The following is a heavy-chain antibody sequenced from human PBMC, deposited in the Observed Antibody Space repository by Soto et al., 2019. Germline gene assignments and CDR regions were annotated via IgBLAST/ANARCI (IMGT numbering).Heavy chain of an antibody. V-gene: IGHV1-8*03. Sequence: ASVKVSCKASGYTFISHAIHWVRQAPGQRLEWMGLITISSGNTDYAEKFQGRVTITRNTSITTVYVELSSLRSEDTAVYYCATNYYGDYYYYMDVWGKGTTVTVSS. J-gene: IGHJ6*03. CDR3: ATNYYGDYYYYMDV. CDR2: ITISSGNT. D-gene: IGHD4-17*01. CDR1: GYTFISHA.